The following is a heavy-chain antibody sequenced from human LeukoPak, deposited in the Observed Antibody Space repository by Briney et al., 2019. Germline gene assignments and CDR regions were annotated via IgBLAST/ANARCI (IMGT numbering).Heavy chain of an antibody. Sequence: ASVKVSCTASGYTFTSYGISWVRQAPGQGLEWMGWISAYNGNTNYAQKLQGRVTMTTDTSTSTAYMELRSLRSDDTAVYYCARDGRWAAAGTEVEGAFDIWDQGTMVTVSS. D-gene: IGHD6-13*01. V-gene: IGHV1-18*01. CDR1: GYTFTSYG. CDR3: ARDGRWAAAGTEVEGAFDI. J-gene: IGHJ3*02. CDR2: ISAYNGNT.